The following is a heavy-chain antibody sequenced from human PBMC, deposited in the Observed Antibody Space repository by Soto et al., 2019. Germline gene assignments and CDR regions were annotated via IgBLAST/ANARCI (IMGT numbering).Heavy chain of an antibody. V-gene: IGHV1-69*12. Sequence: QVQLVQSGAEVKKPGSSVKVSCKASGGTFRSYAISWVRQSPGHGLEWMGGIIPIFGTADYAQTFQGRVTITADETASKAYMEPGSLRSEDTAVYDCASHSGSWPEGRYYYCKVVWGQGTTVTVSS. CDR3: ASHSGSWPEGRYYYCKVV. J-gene: IGHJ6*02. D-gene: IGHD1-26*01. CDR2: IIPIFGTA. CDR1: GGTFRSYA.